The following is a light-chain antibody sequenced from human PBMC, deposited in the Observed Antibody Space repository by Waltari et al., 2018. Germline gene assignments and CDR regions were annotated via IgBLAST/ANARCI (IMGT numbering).Light chain of an antibody. J-gene: IGLJ1*01. Sequence: QSALTQPASVSGSPGQSITISCTGTSSDVGNYNLVSWYQQHPGKAPNLMIYEVSQRPSGVSIRFSGSKSGNPASLTSSGLQPEDETDYYCCSYAGHSTYVFGTGTKVTVL. V-gene: IGLV2-23*02. CDR2: EVS. CDR3: CSYAGHSTYV. CDR1: SSDVGNYNL.